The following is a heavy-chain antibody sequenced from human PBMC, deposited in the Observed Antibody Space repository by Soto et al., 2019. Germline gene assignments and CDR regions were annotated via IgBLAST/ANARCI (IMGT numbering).Heavy chain of an antibody. CDR1: GYTFTSYG. CDR2: ISAYNGNT. V-gene: IGHV1-18*01. CDR3: AREVITTGWFDP. D-gene: IGHD3-22*01. J-gene: IGHJ5*02. Sequence: ASVKVSCKASGYTFTSYGISWVRQAPGKGLEWMGWISAYNGNTNYAQKLQGRVTMTTDTSTSTAYMELRSLRSDDTAVYYCAREVITTGWFDPWGQGTLVTVSS.